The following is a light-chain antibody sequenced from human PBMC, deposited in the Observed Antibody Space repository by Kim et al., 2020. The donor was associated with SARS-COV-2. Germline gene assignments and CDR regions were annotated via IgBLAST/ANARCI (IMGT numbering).Light chain of an antibody. V-gene: IGKV3-20*01. CDR3: HQYGRSPWT. CDR1: QSVSLNY. CDR2: GAS. Sequence: VLTQSPGTLSLSPGEGVTLSCRASQSVSLNYLAWYQQKPGQALRLLIYGASNRATGNPNRFSGSGSGTAFTLTITRLEPEDFAVYYCHQYGRSPWTFGQGTKVDIK. J-gene: IGKJ1*01.